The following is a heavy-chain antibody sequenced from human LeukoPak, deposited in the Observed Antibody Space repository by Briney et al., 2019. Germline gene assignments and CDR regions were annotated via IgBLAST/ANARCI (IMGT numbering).Heavy chain of an antibody. D-gene: IGHD3-22*01. Sequence: GRSLRLSCAASEFTFSTYAMHWVRRAPGKGLEWAAVISYDGSNKYYADSVKGRFTISRDNSKSTLYLQMNNLRADDTAVYSCARDRAGYYDSSGPLDYWGQGTLVTVSS. V-gene: IGHV3-30-3*01. J-gene: IGHJ4*02. CDR3: ARDRAGYYDSSGPLDY. CDR1: EFTFSTYA. CDR2: ISYDGSNK.